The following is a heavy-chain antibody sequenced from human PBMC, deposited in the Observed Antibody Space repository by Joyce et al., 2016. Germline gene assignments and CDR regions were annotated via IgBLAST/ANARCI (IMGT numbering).Heavy chain of an antibody. Sequence: QVQLVQPGAEVKKPGASVKVSCKASGYTFTSSSIHWVRQAPGQGLEWMGIVNPTGGSTNVAQKFQGSLSMTTDASTSTVYMELSSLRSEDTAVYYCARRGLFDYYYGMDVWGQGTTVTVSS. J-gene: IGHJ6*02. V-gene: IGHV1-46*01. D-gene: IGHD2-21*01. CDR2: VNPTGGST. CDR3: ARRGLFDYYYGMDV. CDR1: GYTFTSSS.